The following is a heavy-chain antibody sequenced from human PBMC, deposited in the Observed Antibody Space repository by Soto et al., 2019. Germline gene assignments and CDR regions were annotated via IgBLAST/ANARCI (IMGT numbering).Heavy chain of an antibody. CDR1: GFTFSNAW. CDR2: IKSKTDDGAT. D-gene: IGHD1-20*01. V-gene: IGHV3-15*01. J-gene: IGHJ4*02. Sequence: GGSLRLSCAASGFTFSNAWMSRVRQAPGKGLEWVGRIKSKTDDGATDHAAVVEGRFTILKEDSKNTVYLQIDSLKTDHTAVYYCATQTTGITTIAHGYWGEGTLV. CDR3: ATQTTGITTIAHGY.